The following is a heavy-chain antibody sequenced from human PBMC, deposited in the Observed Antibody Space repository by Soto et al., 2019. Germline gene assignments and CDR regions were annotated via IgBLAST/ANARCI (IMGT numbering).Heavy chain of an antibody. CDR3: ARVRRIQLWLWDYFDY. V-gene: IGHV4-4*02. CDR1: GGSISSSNW. D-gene: IGHD5-18*01. Sequence: LSLTCAVSGGSISSSNWWSWVRQPPGKGLEWIGEIYHSGSTNYNPSLKSRVTISVDKSKNQFSLKLSSVTAADTAVYYCARVRRIQLWLWDYFDYWGQGTLVTVSS. CDR2: IYHSGST. J-gene: IGHJ4*02.